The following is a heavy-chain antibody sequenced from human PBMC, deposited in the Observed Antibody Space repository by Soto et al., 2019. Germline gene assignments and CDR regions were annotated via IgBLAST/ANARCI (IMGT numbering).Heavy chain of an antibody. D-gene: IGHD1-26*01. V-gene: IGHV4-61*01. CDR1: GGSLNSSSHY. Sequence: QVQLQESGPGLVKPSETLSLTCTVSGGSLNSSSHYWSWIRQPPGKGLEWIGYIHYFGSTKYNTSLESRVVISVDTSKDQFSLKVPSVTAADTDIYFCARGGSYVGFDSWGQGARFTVSS. J-gene: IGHJ4*02. CDR2: IHYFGST. CDR3: ARGGSYVGFDS.